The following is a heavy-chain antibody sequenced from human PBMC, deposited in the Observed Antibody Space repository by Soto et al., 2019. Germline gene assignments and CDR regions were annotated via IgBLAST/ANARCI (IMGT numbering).Heavy chain of an antibody. Sequence: HVQVQESGPGLVKPSETLSLTCTGSDGSINNYYWSWIRQPPGKGLEWIAYIYYSGSTNYNPSFKSRIIIAVHTSRNQFPLKLSSLTAADTAVYYGARWHSSSGYYGMDGWGQGTTDTLSS. CDR3: ARWHSSSGYYGMDG. CDR1: DGSINNYY. D-gene: IGHD6-25*01. V-gene: IGHV4-59*01. J-gene: IGHJ6*02. CDR2: IYYSGST.